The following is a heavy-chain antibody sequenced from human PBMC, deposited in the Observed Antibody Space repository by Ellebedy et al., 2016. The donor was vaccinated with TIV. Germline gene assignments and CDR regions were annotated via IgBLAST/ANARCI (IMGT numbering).Heavy chain of an antibody. V-gene: IGHV3-48*01. CDR2: INDVARDI. J-gene: IGHJ4*02. CDR1: GFTFNKHG. Sequence: GGSLRLSXAASGFTFNKHGMNWVRQAPGKGLEWISYINDVARDIFYADSVKGRFTISRDNVKNFLYLQMNSLRAEDTALYFCARDWRYLSDYWGQGTLVTVSS. D-gene: IGHD3-3*01. CDR3: ARDWRYLSDY.